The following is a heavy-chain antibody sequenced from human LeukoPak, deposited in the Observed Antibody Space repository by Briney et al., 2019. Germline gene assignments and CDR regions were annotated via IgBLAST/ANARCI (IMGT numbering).Heavy chain of an antibody. Sequence: SETLSLTCAVYGGSFSGYYWSWIRQPPGKGLEWIGEINHSGSTNYNPSLKSRVTISVDTSKNQFSLKLSSVTAADTAVYYCANLDSPPGWFDPWGQGTLVTVSS. V-gene: IGHV4-34*01. CDR1: GGSFSGYY. D-gene: IGHD3-10*01. CDR2: INHSGST. J-gene: IGHJ5*02. CDR3: ANLDSPPGWFDP.